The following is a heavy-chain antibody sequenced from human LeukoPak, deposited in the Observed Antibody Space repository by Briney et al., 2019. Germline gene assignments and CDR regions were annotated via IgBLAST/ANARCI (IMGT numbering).Heavy chain of an antibody. CDR2: LYYSGSA. CDR1: GGSISSSRYY. V-gene: IGHV4-39*07. Sequence: SETLSLTCTVSGGSISSSRYYWAWIRQSPGKGLEWIGSLYYSGSAYYNPSLKSRVTISVDTSKNQFSLKLTSVTAADTAVYYCARGVGSSGPLPTEYFQHWGQGTLVTVSS. CDR3: ARGVGSSGPLPTEYFQH. J-gene: IGHJ1*01. D-gene: IGHD6-19*01.